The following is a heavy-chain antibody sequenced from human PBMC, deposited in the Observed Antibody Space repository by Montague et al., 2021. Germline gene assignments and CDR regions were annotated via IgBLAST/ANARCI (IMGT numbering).Heavy chain of an antibody. CDR3: ARRDSLDI. V-gene: IGHV3-9*01. J-gene: IGHJ3*02. CDR2: IKWNSGLI. CDR1: GFHFDNYA. Sequence: SLSFSASGFHFDNYAMHWVRQVPGKGLEWVSGIKWNSGLIGYADSVKGRFTISRDNMKNSLYLQMNSLRAEDTAFYYCARRDSLDIWGQGTMVTVSS.